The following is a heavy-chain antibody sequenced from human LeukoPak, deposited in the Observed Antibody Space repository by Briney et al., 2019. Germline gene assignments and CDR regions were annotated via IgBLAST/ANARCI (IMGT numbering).Heavy chain of an antibody. Sequence: PSETLSLTCSVSGGSISSSIYYWGWIRQPPGKGLEWIGNIYSSGSTFYSPSLKSRVTISVDTSKNQFSLKVRSVTAADTAVYYCAKVAATPPGYYGVDVWGQGTTVSVS. V-gene: IGHV4-39*01. J-gene: IGHJ6*02. D-gene: IGHD1-26*01. CDR3: AKVAATPPGYYGVDV. CDR1: GGSISSSIYY. CDR2: IYSSGST.